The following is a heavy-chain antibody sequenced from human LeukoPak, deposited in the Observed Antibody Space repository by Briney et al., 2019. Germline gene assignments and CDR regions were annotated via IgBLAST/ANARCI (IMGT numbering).Heavy chain of an antibody. CDR1: GFTFSNYG. CDR3: AKEMDTAMVTMGDY. CDR2: IRYDGSGQ. Sequence: GGSLRLSCAASGFTFSNYGMHWVRQAPGKGLERVAFIRYDGSGQYYADSVKGRFTISRDNSKNTLYLQMNRLRAEDTAVYYCAKEMDTAMVTMGDYWGQGTLVTVSS. J-gene: IGHJ4*02. V-gene: IGHV3-30*02. D-gene: IGHD5-18*01.